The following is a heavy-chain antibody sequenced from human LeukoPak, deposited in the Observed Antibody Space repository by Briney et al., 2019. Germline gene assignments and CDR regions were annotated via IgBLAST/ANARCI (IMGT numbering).Heavy chain of an antibody. V-gene: IGHV4-59*02. D-gene: IGHD6-13*01. Sequence: GSLRLSCVASGFTVSSNYMSWIRQPPGKGLEWIGYVSYRGSTNYNPSLKSRVTISVDTSKNQFSLKLSSVTAADTAVYYCARPYSSNWYDAFHFWGQGTMVTVSS. CDR1: GFTVSSNY. CDR3: ARPYSSNWYDAFHF. J-gene: IGHJ3*01. CDR2: VSYRGST.